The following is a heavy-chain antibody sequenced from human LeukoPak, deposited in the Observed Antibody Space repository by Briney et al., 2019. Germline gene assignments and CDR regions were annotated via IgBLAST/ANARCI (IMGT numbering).Heavy chain of an antibody. CDR3: ARSSYYYDSSGSNPHSDY. J-gene: IGHJ4*02. D-gene: IGHD3-22*01. Sequence: GGSLRLSCAASGFTFSSYWMSWVRQAPGKGLEWVANIKQDGSEKYYVDSVKGRFTISRDNAKNSLYLQMNSLRAEDTAVYYCARSSYYYDSSGSNPHSDYWGQGTLVTVSS. CDR2: IKQDGSEK. CDR1: GFTFSSYW. V-gene: IGHV3-7*01.